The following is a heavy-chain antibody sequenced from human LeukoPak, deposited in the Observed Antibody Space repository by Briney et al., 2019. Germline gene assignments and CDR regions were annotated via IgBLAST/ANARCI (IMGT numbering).Heavy chain of an antibody. CDR3: ARDHCSGGSCYSDY. V-gene: IGHV3-53*01. J-gene: IGHJ4*02. D-gene: IGHD2-15*01. Sequence: GGSLRLSCAASGFTVSSNYMSWVRQAPGKGLEWVSVIYSGGSTYYADSVKGRFTISRDNSKNTLYLQMNSLRAEDTAVYYCARDHCSGGSCYSDYWGQGTLDTVSS. CDR2: IYSGGST. CDR1: GFTVSSNY.